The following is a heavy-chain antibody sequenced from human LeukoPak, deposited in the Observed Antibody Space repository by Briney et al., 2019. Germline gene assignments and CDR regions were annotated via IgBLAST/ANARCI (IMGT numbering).Heavy chain of an antibody. J-gene: IGHJ5*01. CDR3: ARHWFGDLSWFDS. V-gene: IGHV5-51*01. CDR2: IFPDDSDT. CDR1: GYTYTSHW. Sequence: GESLQISCKSSGYTYTSHWIAWVRQMPGKGLECMGIIFPDDSDTRYSSSFQGNVTISVDKSISTAYLQWSSLKASDTAMYYCARHWFGDLSWFDSWGQGTLVTVSS. D-gene: IGHD3-10*01.